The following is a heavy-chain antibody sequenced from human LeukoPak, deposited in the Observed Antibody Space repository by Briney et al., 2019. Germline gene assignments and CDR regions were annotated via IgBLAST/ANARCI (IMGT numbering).Heavy chain of an antibody. J-gene: IGHJ5*02. CDR3: AKDRVLGDTVWFDP. CDR1: GFTFTSYA. D-gene: IGHD3-16*01. V-gene: IGHV3-23*01. Sequence: GGSLRLSCAASGFTFTSYAMSWVRQAPGKGLEWVSTISGSGGSTYYADSVKGRFTISRDNSKNTLYLQMNSLRAEDTAVYYCAKDRVLGDTVWFDPWGQGTLVTVSS. CDR2: ISGSGGST.